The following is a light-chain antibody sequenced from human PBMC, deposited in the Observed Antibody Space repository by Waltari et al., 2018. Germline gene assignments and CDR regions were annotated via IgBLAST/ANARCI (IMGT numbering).Light chain of an antibody. CDR2: DAS. CDR1: QSIRSW. J-gene: IGKJ1*01. Sequence: DIQMTQSPSTLSASVGDRVTITCRASQSIRSWLAWYQQKPGKAPKVLIYDASTLESGVSSRFSGSGSGTEFTLTINGLQPDDFATYYCQQYNGYFTWTFGQGTKVEIK. V-gene: IGKV1-5*01. CDR3: QQYNGYFTWT.